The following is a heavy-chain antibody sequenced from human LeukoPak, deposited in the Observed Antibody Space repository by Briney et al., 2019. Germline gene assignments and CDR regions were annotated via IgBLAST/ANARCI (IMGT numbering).Heavy chain of an antibody. J-gene: IGHJ4*02. CDR1: GFTFDDYA. Sequence: GGSLRLSCAASGFTFDDYAMHWVRQAPGKGLEWVSGISWNSGSIDYADSVKGRFTISRDNAKNSLYLQMNSLRAEDTALYYCAKDIRGHYDFWSGYWDYWGQGTLVTVSS. CDR2: ISWNSGSI. CDR3: AKDIRGHYDFWSGYWDY. D-gene: IGHD3-3*01. V-gene: IGHV3-9*01.